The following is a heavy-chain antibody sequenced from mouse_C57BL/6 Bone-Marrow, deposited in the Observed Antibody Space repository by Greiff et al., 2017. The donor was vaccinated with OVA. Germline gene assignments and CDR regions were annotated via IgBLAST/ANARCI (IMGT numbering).Heavy chain of an antibody. V-gene: IGHV3-3*01. CDR2: TFYSGIT. J-gene: IGHJ1*03. D-gene: IGHD1-1*01. Sequence: DVKLVESGPSLVRPSQTLSLTCTVTGFSINSDCYWIWIRQFPGNKLEYIGYTFYSGITYYNPSLESRTYITRDTSKNQFSLKLSSVTTEDTATYYGARYYYGSSYPYWYFDVWGTGTTVTVSS. CDR3: ARYYYGSSYPYWYFDV. CDR1: GFSINSDCY.